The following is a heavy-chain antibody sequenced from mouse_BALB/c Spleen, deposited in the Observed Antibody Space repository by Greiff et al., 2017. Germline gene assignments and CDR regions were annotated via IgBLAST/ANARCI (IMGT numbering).Heavy chain of an antibody. CDR2: IYPGDGDT. D-gene: IGHD2-13*01. V-gene: IGHV1-87*01. CDR3: ARGDYAMDY. J-gene: IGHJ4*01. CDR1: GYTFTSYW. Sequence: VQLQQSGAELARPGASVKLSCKASGYTFTSYWMQWVKQRPGQGLEWIGAIYPGDGDTRYTQKFKGKATLTADKSSSTAYMQLSSLASEDSAVYYCARGDYAMDYWGQGTSGTVSS.